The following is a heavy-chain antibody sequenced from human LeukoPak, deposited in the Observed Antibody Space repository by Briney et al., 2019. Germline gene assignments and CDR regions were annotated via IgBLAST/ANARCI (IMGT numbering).Heavy chain of an antibody. CDR2: IIPIFGTA. CDR1: GGTFSSYA. J-gene: IGHJ4*02. V-gene: IGHV1-69*05. Sequence: SVKVSCKASGGTFSSYAISWVRQATGQGLEWMGRIIPIFGTANYAQKFQGRVTITTDESTSTAYMELSSLRSEDTAVYYCARSGIPNYDFWSGPFDYWGQGTLVTVSS. CDR3: ARSGIPNYDFWSGPFDY. D-gene: IGHD3-3*01.